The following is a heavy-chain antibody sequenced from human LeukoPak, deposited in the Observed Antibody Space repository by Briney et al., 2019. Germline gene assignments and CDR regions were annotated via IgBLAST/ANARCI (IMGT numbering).Heavy chain of an antibody. CDR3: ARERTTASNWFDP. D-gene: IGHD2/OR15-2a*01. J-gene: IGHJ5*02. CDR1: GGSISSGSYY. V-gene: IGHV4-61*02. CDR2: IYTSGST. Sequence: SETLSLTCTVSGGSISSGSYYWSWIRQPAGKGLEWNGRIYTSGSTNYNPSLKSRVTISVDTSKNQFSLKVSSVTAADTAVYYCARERTTASNWFDPWGQGTLVTVSS.